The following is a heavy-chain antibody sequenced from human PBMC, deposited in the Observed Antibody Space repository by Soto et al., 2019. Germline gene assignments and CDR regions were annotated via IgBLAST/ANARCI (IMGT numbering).Heavy chain of an antibody. D-gene: IGHD3-3*01. V-gene: IGHV3-48*01. CDR2: ISSSSSTI. CDR3: ARDMGFWSGYPGDHWFDP. J-gene: IGHJ5*02. CDR1: GFTSSSYS. Sequence: GGSLRLSCAASGFTSSSYSMNWVRQAPGKGLEWVSYISSSSSTIYYADSVKGRFTISRDNAKNSLYLQMNSLRAEDTAVYYCARDMGFWSGYPGDHWFDPWGQGTLVTVSS.